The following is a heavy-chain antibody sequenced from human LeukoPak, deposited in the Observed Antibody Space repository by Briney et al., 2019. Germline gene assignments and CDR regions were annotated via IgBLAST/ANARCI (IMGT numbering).Heavy chain of an antibody. Sequence: GGSLRLSCAASGFTLDDYTMHWVRQAPGKGLEWVSLISWDGGSTYYADSVKGRFTISRDNSKNSLYLQMNSLRTEDTAFYYCTKDIRVAAAGLDYWGQGTLVTVSS. CDR3: TKDIRVAAAGLDY. D-gene: IGHD6-13*01. J-gene: IGHJ4*02. V-gene: IGHV3-43*01. CDR2: ISWDGGST. CDR1: GFTLDDYT.